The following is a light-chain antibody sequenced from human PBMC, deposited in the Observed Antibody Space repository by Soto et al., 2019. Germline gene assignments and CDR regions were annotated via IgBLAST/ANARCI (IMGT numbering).Light chain of an antibody. CDR1: QSVSSY. CDR2: DAS. CDR3: QQRSNWLALT. V-gene: IGKV3-11*01. Sequence: EIVLTQSPATLSLSPGERATLSCRASQSVSSYLAWYQQKPGQAPRLLIYDASNRATGIPARFSGSGSGTDFTLTISGLEPEDFAVYYCQQRSNWLALTFGGGTKVESK. J-gene: IGKJ4*01.